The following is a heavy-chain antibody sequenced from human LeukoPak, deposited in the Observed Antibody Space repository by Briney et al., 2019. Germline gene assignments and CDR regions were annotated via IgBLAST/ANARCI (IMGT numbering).Heavy chain of an antibody. D-gene: IGHD5-18*01. Sequence: GGSLRLSCAASGFTFSSYSMNWVRQAPGKGLEWVSSISSSSSYIYYADSVEGRFTISRDNAKNSLYLQMNSLRAEDTAVYYCARDGGYSYGYRVFDYWGQGTLVTVSS. CDR3: ARDGGYSYGYRVFDY. CDR2: ISSSSSYI. J-gene: IGHJ4*02. CDR1: GFTFSSYS. V-gene: IGHV3-21*01.